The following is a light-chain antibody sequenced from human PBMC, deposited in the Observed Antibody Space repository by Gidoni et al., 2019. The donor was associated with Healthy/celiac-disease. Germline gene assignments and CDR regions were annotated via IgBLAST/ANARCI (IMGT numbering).Light chain of an antibody. CDR1: QGISNY. CDR2: AAS. CDR3: QKYNSAPLT. J-gene: IGKJ4*01. Sequence: DIQMTQSPSSLSASVGDRVTITCRASQGISNYLAWDQQKPGNVPKLLIYAASTLKSGVPSRVSGSGSGTDFTLTSSSLQTEDVATYYCQKYNSAPLTFGGGTKVEIK. V-gene: IGKV1-27*01.